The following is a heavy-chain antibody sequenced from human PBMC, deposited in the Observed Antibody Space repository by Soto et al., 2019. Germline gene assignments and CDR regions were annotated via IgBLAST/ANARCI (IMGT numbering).Heavy chain of an antibody. CDR1: GFTVSSNY. CDR3: ARDSRGYCSSTSCYAGAFDI. Sequence: SGGSLRLSCAASGFTVSSNYMSWVRQAPGKGLEWVSVIYSGGSTYYADSVKGRFTISRHNSKNTLYLQMNSLRAEDTAVYYCARDSRGYCSSTSCYAGAFDIWGQGTMVTVSS. V-gene: IGHV3-53*04. D-gene: IGHD2-2*01. CDR2: IYSGGST. J-gene: IGHJ3*02.